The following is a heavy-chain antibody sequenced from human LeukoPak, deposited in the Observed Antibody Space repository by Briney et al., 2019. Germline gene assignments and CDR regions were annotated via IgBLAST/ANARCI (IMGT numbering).Heavy chain of an antibody. V-gene: IGHV3-21*01. CDR3: TRDSIQQQLVLEDRGYPYYFEH. D-gene: IGHD6-13*01. CDR1: RFTFSSYS. CDR2: ISSSGNYI. J-gene: IGHJ4*02. Sequence: GGSLRLSCAASRFTFSSYSMNWVRQAPGKGLEWVSSISSSGNYIYYADSVKGRFTISRDNAKNSLYLQMNSLRAEDTAVYYCTRDSIQQQLVLEDRGYPYYFEHWGQGTLVTVSS.